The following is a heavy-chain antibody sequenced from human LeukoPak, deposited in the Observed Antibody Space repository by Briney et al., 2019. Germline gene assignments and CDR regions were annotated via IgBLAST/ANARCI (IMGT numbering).Heavy chain of an antibody. CDR3: ARGRFDYYDSSGYYRPREYYSYYYYMDV. J-gene: IGHJ6*03. V-gene: IGHV4-4*07. D-gene: IGHD3-22*01. Sequence: SETLSLTCTVSGGSISSYYWSWIRQPAGKGLESIGHISTSGSTNYNPSLKSRVTMSVDTSKNQFSLKLSSVTAADTAAYYCARGRFDYYDSSGYYRPREYYSYYYYMDVWGKGTTVTISS. CDR1: GGSISSYY. CDR2: ISTSGST.